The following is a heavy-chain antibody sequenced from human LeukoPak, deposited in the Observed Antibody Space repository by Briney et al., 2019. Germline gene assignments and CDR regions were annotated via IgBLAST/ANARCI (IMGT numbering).Heavy chain of an antibody. J-gene: IGHJ4*02. Sequence: PGGSLRLSCAASGFSFSGYSMNWVRQAPGKGLEWVSYISSSGSTIYYADSVKGHFTISRDNAQNSLYLQMNSLRDEDTAVYYCARGRYTSGTSCYLDYWGQGTLVTVSS. V-gene: IGHV3-48*02. CDR2: ISSSGSTI. D-gene: IGHD2-2*01. CDR3: ARGRYTSGTSCYLDY. CDR1: GFSFSGYS.